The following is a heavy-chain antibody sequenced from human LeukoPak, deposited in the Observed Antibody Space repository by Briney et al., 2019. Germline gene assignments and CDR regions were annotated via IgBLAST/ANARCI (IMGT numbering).Heavy chain of an antibody. J-gene: IGHJ4*02. CDR3: ARDNWGYADY. CDR1: GFTFSIYW. V-gene: IGHV3-7*01. Sequence: PGGSLRLSCAASGFTFSIYWMSWVRQAPGKGLEWVASIKQDGSEKYYVDSVKGRFTISRDNAKNSLYLQMNSLRAEDTAVYYCARDNWGYADYWGQGTLVTVSS. D-gene: IGHD7-27*01. CDR2: IKQDGSEK.